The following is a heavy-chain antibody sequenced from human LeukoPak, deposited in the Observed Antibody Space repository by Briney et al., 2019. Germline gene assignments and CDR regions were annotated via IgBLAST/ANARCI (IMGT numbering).Heavy chain of an antibody. J-gene: IGHJ4*02. V-gene: IGHV4-39*07. CDR1: GGSISSSSYN. D-gene: IGHD3-3*01. CDR2: IYYSGST. CDR3: ARITLTYYDFWSGYQWGYFDY. Sequence: SETLSLTCTVSGGSISSSSYNWGWIRQPPGKGLEWIGSIYYSGSTYYNPSLKSRVTISVDTSKNQFSLKLSSVTAADTAVYYCARITLTYYDFWSGYQWGYFDYWGQGTLVTVSS.